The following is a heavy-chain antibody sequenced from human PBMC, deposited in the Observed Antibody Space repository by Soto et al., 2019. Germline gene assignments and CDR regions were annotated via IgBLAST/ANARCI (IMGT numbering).Heavy chain of an antibody. CDR1: GGSISSGDYY. Sequence: QVQLQESGPGLVKPSQTLSLTCTVSGGSISSGDYYWSWIRQPPGKGLEWIGYIYYSGSTYYNPSLPSRVTTSVDTSKNQFSLKLSSVTAADTAVYYCAREGYCSGGSCYSVWFDPWGQGTLVTVSS. V-gene: IGHV4-30-4*01. CDR3: AREGYCSGGSCYSVWFDP. J-gene: IGHJ5*02. CDR2: IYYSGST. D-gene: IGHD2-15*01.